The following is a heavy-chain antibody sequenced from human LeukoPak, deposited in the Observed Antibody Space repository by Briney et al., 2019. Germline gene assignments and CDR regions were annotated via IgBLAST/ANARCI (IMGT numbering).Heavy chain of an antibody. CDR3: AKDTDCGYRYGYFDAFDI. CDR2: ISWNSGSI. D-gene: IGHD5-18*01. Sequence: GRSLRLSCAASGFTFDDYAMHWVRQAPGKGLEWVSGISWNSGSIGYADSVKGRFTISRDNTKNSLYLQMNRLRAEDTALYYCAKDTDCGYRYGYFDAFDIWGQGTMVTVSS. CDR1: GFTFDDYA. J-gene: IGHJ3*02. V-gene: IGHV3-9*01.